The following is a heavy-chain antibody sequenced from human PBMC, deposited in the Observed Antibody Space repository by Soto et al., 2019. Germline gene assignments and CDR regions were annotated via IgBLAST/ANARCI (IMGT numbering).Heavy chain of an antibody. CDR1: GYTFTSYA. J-gene: IGHJ4*02. CDR2: IHAGNGNT. V-gene: IGHV1-3*01. Sequence: QVQLVQSGAEVKKPGASVKVSCKASGYTFTSYAMHWVRQAPGQRLEWMGWIHAGNGNTKYSQKFQGRVTITRDTSASTANMELSSLRSEDTAVYYCARDLPPIDYRGQGTLVTVSS. CDR3: ARDLPPIDY.